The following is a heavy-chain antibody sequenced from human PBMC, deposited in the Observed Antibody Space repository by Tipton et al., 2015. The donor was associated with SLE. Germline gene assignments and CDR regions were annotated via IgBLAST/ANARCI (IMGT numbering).Heavy chain of an antibody. CDR2: VKQGTTET. J-gene: IGHJ3*01. CDR1: GFTVYNFW. V-gene: IGHV3-7*01. CDR3: ARATEGAFDF. Sequence: GSLRLSCAASGFTVYNFWMGWVRQAPGKGLEWVANVKQGTTETYYVASVKGRFTISRDNAKNSLNLQMNNLRAEDTAVYYCARATEGAFDFWGQGTMVTVSS.